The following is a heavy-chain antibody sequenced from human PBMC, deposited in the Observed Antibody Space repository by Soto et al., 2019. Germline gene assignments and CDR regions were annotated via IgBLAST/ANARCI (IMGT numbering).Heavy chain of an antibody. V-gene: IGHV4-34*12. Sequence: PSETLSLTCAVSGGSFSGYFWSWIRQPPGKGLEWIGHIVDSGNTNYNPSLKSRVAMSVDTSKNQFSLTLTSVTAADTAVYFCASQFCSGGACFNWFDPWGHGTLVTVSS. CDR1: GGSFSGYF. D-gene: IGHD2-21*02. CDR2: IVDSGNT. CDR3: ASQFCSGGACFNWFDP. J-gene: IGHJ5*02.